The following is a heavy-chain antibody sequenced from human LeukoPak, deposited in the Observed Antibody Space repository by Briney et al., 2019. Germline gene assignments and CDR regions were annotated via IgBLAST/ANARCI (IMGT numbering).Heavy chain of an antibody. CDR2: ISSSSSYI. D-gene: IGHD3-9*01. J-gene: IGHJ4*02. Sequence: GGSLRLSCAASGFTFSSYSMNWVRQAPGKGLEWVSSISSSSSYIYYADSVKGRFTISRDNAKNSLYLQMNSLRAEDTAVYYCARVPTYCDILTGYYNGWYFDYWGQGTLVTVSS. CDR3: ARVPTYCDILTGYYNGWYFDY. V-gene: IGHV3-21*01. CDR1: GFTFSSYS.